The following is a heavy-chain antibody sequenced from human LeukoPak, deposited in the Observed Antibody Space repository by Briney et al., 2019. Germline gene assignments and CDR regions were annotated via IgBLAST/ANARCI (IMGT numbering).Heavy chain of an antibody. J-gene: IGHJ4*02. CDR2: IYYSGST. Sequence: SETLSLTCSVSGGSISSSSYYWGWIRQPPGKGLEWIGSIYYSGSTYYNPSLKSRVTISVDTSKNQFSLKLSSVTAADTAVYYCAKQAYYFDYWGQGTLVTVSS. CDR1: GGSISSSSYY. V-gene: IGHV4-39*07. CDR3: AKQAYYFDY. D-gene: IGHD1/OR15-1a*01.